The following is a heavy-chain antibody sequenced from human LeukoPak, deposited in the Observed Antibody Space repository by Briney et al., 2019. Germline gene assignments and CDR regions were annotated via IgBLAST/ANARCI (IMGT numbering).Heavy chain of an antibody. J-gene: IGHJ4*02. CDR2: INPNSGGT. CDR3: ARNQRVGFLEWPRHFDY. Sequence: ASVKVSCKASGYTFTGYYMRWVRQAPGQGLEWMGWINPNSGGTNYAQKFQGRVTMTRDTSISTAYMELSRLRSEDTAVYYCARNQRVGFLEWPRHFDYWGQGTLVTVSS. CDR1: GYTFTGYY. D-gene: IGHD3-3*01. V-gene: IGHV1-2*02.